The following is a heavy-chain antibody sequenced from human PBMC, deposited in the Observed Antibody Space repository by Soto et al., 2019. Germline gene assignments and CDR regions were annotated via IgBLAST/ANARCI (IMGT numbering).Heavy chain of an antibody. J-gene: IGHJ4*02. D-gene: IGHD1-1*01. CDR2: FDPEDGET. CDR1: GHTLTELS. CDR3: AGGGTKWVHSPFDY. V-gene: IGHV1-24*01. Sequence: QVQLLQSGAEVKKPGASVKVSCKVSGHTLTELSMHWVRQAPGRGLEWMGGFDPEDGETIFAQKFQGRVTMTEDTSTGFTYIELDRPGSEDKAVNYFAGGGTKWVHSPFDYWGQGTLVTISS.